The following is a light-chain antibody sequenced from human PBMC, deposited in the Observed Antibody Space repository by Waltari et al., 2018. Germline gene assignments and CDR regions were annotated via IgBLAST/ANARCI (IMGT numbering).Light chain of an antibody. Sequence: SSELTQDPAVSVALGQTVRITCQGDRLRSYYASWYQQKPGQAPVLVIYGKNNRPAGIPDRFAGSSSGNTASLTITGAQAEDGADYYCNSRDSSGNHLVFGGGTKLTVL. V-gene: IGLV3-19*01. CDR1: RLRSYY. CDR2: GKN. CDR3: NSRDSSGNHLV. J-gene: IGLJ2*01.